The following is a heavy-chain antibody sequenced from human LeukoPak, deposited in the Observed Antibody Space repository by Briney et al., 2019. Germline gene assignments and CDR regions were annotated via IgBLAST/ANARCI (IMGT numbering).Heavy chain of an antibody. J-gene: IGHJ4*02. V-gene: IGHV4-34*01. D-gene: IGHD6-13*01. Sequence: SETLSLSCAVYGVSFSGYYWSWIRQPPGKGLEWIGEIYHSGRTNYNPSLKSRVTISVDKSKNQFSQKLSSVTATDTAVYYCARPLLAAAGAFDYWGQGTLVTVSP. CDR3: ARPLLAAAGAFDY. CDR1: GVSFSGYY. CDR2: IYHSGRT.